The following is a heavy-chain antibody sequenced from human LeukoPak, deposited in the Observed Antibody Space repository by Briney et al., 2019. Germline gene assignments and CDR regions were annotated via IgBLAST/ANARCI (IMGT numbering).Heavy chain of an antibody. V-gene: IGHV1-3*01. CDR3: ARGLYCSGGSCYLTPYYYGMDV. D-gene: IGHD2-15*01. CDR2: INAGNGNT. Sequence: ASVKVSCKASGYTFTSYAMHWVRQAPGQRLEWMGWINAGNGNTKYSQEFQGRVTITRVTSASTAYMELSSLRSEDTAVYYCARGLYCSGGSCYLTPYYYGMDVWGQGTTVTVSS. J-gene: IGHJ6*02. CDR1: GYTFTSYA.